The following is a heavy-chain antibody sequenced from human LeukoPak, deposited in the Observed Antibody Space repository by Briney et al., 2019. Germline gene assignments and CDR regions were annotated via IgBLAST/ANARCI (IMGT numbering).Heavy chain of an antibody. D-gene: IGHD1-1*01. J-gene: IGHJ4*02. CDR1: GGTFSSYA. CDR2: IIPIFGTA. CDR3: ARGRIQLERRLDY. Sequence: ASVKVSCKASGGTFSSYAISWVRQAPGQGLEWMGGIIPIFGTANYAQKFQGRVTITTDESTSTAYMELSSLRSEDTAVYYCARGRIQLERRLDYWGQGTLVTVSS. V-gene: IGHV1-69*05.